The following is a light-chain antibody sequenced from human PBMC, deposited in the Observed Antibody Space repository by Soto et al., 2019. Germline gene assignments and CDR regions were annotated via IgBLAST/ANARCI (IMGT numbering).Light chain of an antibody. CDR3: LVFYGGAWV. CDR1: TGAVTSDYY. J-gene: IGLJ3*02. CDR2: STR. Sequence: QAVVTQEPSLTVSPGGTVTLTCASHTGAVTSDYYANWFQQKPGQAPRALIHSTRNRRSWTPARFSGSLLGGKAALTLSGVQHEDEAEYYCLVFYGGAWVFGGGTKLTVL. V-gene: IGLV7-43*01.